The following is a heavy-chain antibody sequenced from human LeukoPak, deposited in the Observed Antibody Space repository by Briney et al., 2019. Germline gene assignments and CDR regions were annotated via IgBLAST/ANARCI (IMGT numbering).Heavy chain of an antibody. V-gene: IGHV3-7*01. CDR3: ARDQYDILTGYYGSFDY. D-gene: IGHD3-9*01. CDR1: GFTFSSYW. CDR2: IKQDGSEK. J-gene: IGHJ4*02. Sequence: RGSLRLSCAASGFTFSSYWMSWVRQAPGKWLEWVANIKQDGSEKYYVDSVKGRFTISRDNAKNSLYLQMNSLRAEDTAVYYCARDQYDILTGYYGSFDYWGQGTLVTVSS.